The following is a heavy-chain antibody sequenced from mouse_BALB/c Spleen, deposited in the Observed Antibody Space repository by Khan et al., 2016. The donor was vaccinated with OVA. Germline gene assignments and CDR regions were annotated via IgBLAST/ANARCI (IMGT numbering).Heavy chain of an antibody. D-gene: IGHD3-3*01. Sequence: EVQLQQSGPELVRPGASVKISCKASGYSFTGYFMNWVMQSHGKSLEWIGRINPHIGETFYNQRFKDKATLTVDESSNTAHMELRSLASEDSAGYYCTRSCRRDFDYWGQGTTLTVSS. CDR3: TRSCRRDFDY. CDR2: INPHIGET. CDR1: GYSFTGYF. J-gene: IGHJ2*01. V-gene: IGHV1-20*02.